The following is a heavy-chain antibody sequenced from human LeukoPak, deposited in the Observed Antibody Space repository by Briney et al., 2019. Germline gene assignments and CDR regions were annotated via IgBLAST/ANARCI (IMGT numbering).Heavy chain of an antibody. CDR3: ARERSSSSSFWFDP. D-gene: IGHD6-6*01. V-gene: IGHV3-9*01. Sequence: GGSLRLSCAASGFTFDDYAMHWVRQAPGKGLEWVSGISWNSGSIGYADSVKGRFTISRDNAKNSLYLQMNRLRAEDTAVYYCARERSSSSSFWFDPWGQGTLVTVSS. CDR1: GFTFDDYA. J-gene: IGHJ5*02. CDR2: ISWNSGSI.